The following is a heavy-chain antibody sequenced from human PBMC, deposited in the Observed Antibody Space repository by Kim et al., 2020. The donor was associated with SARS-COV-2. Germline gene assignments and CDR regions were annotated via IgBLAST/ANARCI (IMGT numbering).Heavy chain of an antibody. J-gene: IGHJ4*02. Sequence: GGSLRLSCAASGFIFSTYWMSWVRQAPGKGLEWVANVNQDGRETYYVDSVRGRFTISRDNADNSLYLQMNSLRAEDTAVYYCARAGSAGSVDYWGQGTLVTVSS. D-gene: IGHD6-13*01. CDR3: ARAGSAGSVDY. V-gene: IGHV3-7*04. CDR1: GFIFSTYW. CDR2: VNQDGRET.